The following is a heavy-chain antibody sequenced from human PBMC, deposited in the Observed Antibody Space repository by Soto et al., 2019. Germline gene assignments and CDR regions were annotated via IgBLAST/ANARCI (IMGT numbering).Heavy chain of an antibody. V-gene: IGHV6-1*01. CDR2: TYYRSKWFN. CDR3: AREGRLAASIFHNWFDP. D-gene: IGHD3-3*02. CDR1: GDSVSNNSAA. J-gene: IGHJ5*02. Sequence: PSQTLSLTCAISGDSVSNNSAAWNWIRQSPSRGLEWLGRTYYRSKWFNNYALSVKGRITINPDTSKNQFSLQLNSVTPEDTAVYYCAREGRLAASIFHNWFDPWGQGTLVTGSS.